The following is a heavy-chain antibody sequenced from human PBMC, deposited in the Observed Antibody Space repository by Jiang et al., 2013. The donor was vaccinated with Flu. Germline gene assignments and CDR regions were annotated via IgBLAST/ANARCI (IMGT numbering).Heavy chain of an antibody. Sequence: RFTISRDNSKNTLYLQMNSLRAEDTAVYYCAREELGGVYYYYGMDVWGQGTTVTVSS. V-gene: IGHV3-30*07. D-gene: IGHD1-7*01. CDR3: AREELGGVYYYYGMDV. J-gene: IGHJ6*02.